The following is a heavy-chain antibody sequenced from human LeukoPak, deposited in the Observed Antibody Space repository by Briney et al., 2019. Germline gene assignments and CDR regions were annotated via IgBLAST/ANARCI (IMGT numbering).Heavy chain of an antibody. J-gene: IGHJ4*02. Sequence: ASVKVSCKASGSTFTGYYMHWVRQAPGQGLEGMGWINPNSGGTNYAQKLQGRVTMTRDTSISTAYMELSRLRSDDTAVYYCAKDRQFHIVVVTDIDYWGQGTLVTVSS. CDR3: AKDRQFHIVVVTDIDY. CDR2: INPNSGGT. D-gene: IGHD2-21*02. CDR1: GSTFTGYY. V-gene: IGHV1-2*02.